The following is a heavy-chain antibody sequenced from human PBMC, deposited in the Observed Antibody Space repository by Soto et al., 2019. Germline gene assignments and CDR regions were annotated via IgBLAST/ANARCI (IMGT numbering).Heavy chain of an antibody. V-gene: IGHV3-21*01. J-gene: IGHJ4*02. D-gene: IGHD4-17*01. CDR1: GFTFSSYS. Sequence: EVQLVESGGGLVKPGGSLRLSCAASGFTFSSYSMNWVRQAPGKGLEWVSSISSSSSYIYYADSVKGRFTITRDNAKNSLYLQMNCLRAEDTAVYYCARVVSFGDYDVFDYWGQGTLVTVSS. CDR3: ARVVSFGDYDVFDY. CDR2: ISSSSSYI.